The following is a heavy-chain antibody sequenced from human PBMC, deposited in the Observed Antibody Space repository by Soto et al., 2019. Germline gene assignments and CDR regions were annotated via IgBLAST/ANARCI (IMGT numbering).Heavy chain of an antibody. Sequence: GGSLRLSCAASGFSFSNAWMNWVRQAPGKGLEWVGRIKSKTDGGTTDYGAPVKGRFTISRDDSKNTLYLQMNSLKTEDTAVYYCTAPSGLWFGLDAFDIWGQGTMVTVSS. CDR3: TAPSGLWFGLDAFDI. D-gene: IGHD3-10*01. J-gene: IGHJ3*02. CDR1: GFSFSNAW. CDR2: IKSKTDGGTT. V-gene: IGHV3-15*07.